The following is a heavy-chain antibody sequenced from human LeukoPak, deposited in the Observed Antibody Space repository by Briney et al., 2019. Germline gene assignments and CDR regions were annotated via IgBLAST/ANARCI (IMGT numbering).Heavy chain of an antibody. CDR3: ARPRGHDDAFDI. Sequence: KSGGSLRLSCVASGFTFSDYYMSWIRQAPGKGLEWVSYISSSTSYTKYADSVKGRFTISRDNAKNSLYLQMNSLRAEDTAVYYCARPRGHDDAFDIWGQGIMVTVSS. CDR1: GFTFSDYY. V-gene: IGHV3-11*06. D-gene: IGHD1-26*01. CDR2: ISSSTSYT. J-gene: IGHJ3*02.